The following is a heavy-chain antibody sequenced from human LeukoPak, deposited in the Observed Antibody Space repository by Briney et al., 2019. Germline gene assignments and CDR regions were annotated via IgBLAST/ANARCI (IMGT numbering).Heavy chain of an antibody. V-gene: IGHV4-39*01. D-gene: IGHD2-2*01. CDR1: GGSISRSSYY. CDR2: ISYSGST. CDR3: ARHLGYCSSSSCYFDY. J-gene: IGHJ4*02. Sequence: SETLSLTCTVSGGSISRSSYYWGWIRQPPGKGLEWIGSISYSGSTYYTPSLKSRVTTSVDTSKNQFSLKLSSVTAADTAVYYCARHLGYCSSSSCYFDYWGQGALVTVSS.